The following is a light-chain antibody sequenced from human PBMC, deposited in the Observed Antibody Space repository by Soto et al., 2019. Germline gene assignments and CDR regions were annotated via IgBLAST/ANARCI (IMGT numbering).Light chain of an antibody. V-gene: IGKV3-15*01. CDR1: QSVDSK. CDR2: GAS. CDR3: QHYSTCLWT. J-gene: IGKJ1*01. Sequence: EIVMTQSPATLSVSPGERATLSCRASQSVDSKLAWYQQKPGQGPRLLIYGASSRATGIPARFSGSGSGTEFTLTISSLQSEEFAVYYCQHYSTCLWTFGQGTKVEIK.